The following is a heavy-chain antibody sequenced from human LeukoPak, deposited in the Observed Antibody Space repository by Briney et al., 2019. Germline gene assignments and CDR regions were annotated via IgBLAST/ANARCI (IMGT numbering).Heavy chain of an antibody. D-gene: IGHD4-17*01. CDR3: ARDGDYSRWPIIDY. CDR1: GFTFSSYS. CDR2: ISSSSSYI. Sequence: PGGSLRLSCAASGFTFSSYSMNWVRQAPGKGLEWVPSISSSSSYIYYADSVKGRFTISRDNAKNSLYLQMNSLRAEDTAVYYCARDGDYSRWPIIDYWGQGTLVTVPS. V-gene: IGHV3-21*01. J-gene: IGHJ4*02.